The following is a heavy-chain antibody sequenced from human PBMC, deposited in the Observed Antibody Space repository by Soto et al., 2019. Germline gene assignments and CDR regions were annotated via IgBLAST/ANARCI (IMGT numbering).Heavy chain of an antibody. CDR1: GFTFSSYN. D-gene: IGHD6-19*01. V-gene: IGHV3-74*01. CDR3: ARGGAGSSGWYAGH. Sequence: EVQLVESGGGLVQPGGSLRLSCGASGFTFSSYNMHWVRQGPGKGLVWVSRINSDGSSTRYADSVKGRFTISRDNXXNTLCLQMNSLRVEDTAIYYCARGGAGSSGWYAGHWGLGTLVTVSS. J-gene: IGHJ4*02. CDR2: INSDGSST.